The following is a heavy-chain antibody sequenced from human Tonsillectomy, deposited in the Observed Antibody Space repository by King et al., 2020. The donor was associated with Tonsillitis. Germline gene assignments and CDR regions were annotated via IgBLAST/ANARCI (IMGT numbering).Heavy chain of an antibody. CDR1: GFSFSSYV. Sequence: VQSGGSLRLSCVASGFSFSSYVMTWVRQGPGKGLEWVSAINGNGYDTYYADSVRGRFTISRDNSKNTLYLQMNSLRAEDTAVYYCAKDLCGGDCYWNFDYWGQGTLVTVSS. CDR3: AKDLCGGDCYWNFDY. CDR2: INGNGYDT. J-gene: IGHJ4*02. V-gene: IGHV3-23*01. D-gene: IGHD2-21*02.